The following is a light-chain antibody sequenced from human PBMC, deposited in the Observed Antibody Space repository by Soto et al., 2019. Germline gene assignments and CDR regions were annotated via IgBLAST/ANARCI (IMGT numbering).Light chain of an antibody. Sequence: EIVMTQSPATLSVSLGERATLSCRASQSVSSNLAWYQQKPGQAPRLLIYGASTRATGIPARFSGSGSGTEFTLTISSLQSEDFEVYYCQQYNNWPRWTFGQGTKVEIK. CDR2: GAS. CDR3: QQYNNWPRWT. CDR1: QSVSSN. J-gene: IGKJ1*01. V-gene: IGKV3-15*01.